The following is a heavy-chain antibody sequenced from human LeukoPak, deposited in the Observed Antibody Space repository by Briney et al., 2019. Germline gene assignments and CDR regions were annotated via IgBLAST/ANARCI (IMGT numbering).Heavy chain of an antibody. D-gene: IGHD2-21*02. Sequence: GGSLILSCAASGFTFKNYWMRWVRQAPGKGLVWVSRIKSDGISTSYADSVKGRFTISRDNAKNTLYLQMNSLRAEDTAVYYCARGDRFAFDIWGQGTMVTVSS. CDR2: IKSDGIST. CDR1: GFTFKNYW. V-gene: IGHV3-74*01. J-gene: IGHJ3*02. CDR3: ARGDRFAFDI.